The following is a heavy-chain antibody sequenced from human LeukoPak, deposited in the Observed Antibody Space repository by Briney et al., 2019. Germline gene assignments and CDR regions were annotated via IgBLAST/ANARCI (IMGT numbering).Heavy chain of an antibody. V-gene: IGHV3-7*01. J-gene: IGHJ4*02. D-gene: IGHD4-17*01. CDR1: GLTFSSHY. CDR3: ARGTTGSFDY. Sequence: GGSLRLSCAASGLTFSSHYMTWVRQAPGKGLEWVATIKQDGTEKHYVDSVSGRFTISRDNAKNSLYLQMNSLRAEDTAVYYCARGTTGSFDYWGQGTLVTVSS. CDR2: IKQDGTEK.